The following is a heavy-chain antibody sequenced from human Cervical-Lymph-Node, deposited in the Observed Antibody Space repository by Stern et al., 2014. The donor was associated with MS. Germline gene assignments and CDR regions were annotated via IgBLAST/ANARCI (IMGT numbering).Heavy chain of an antibody. J-gene: IGHJ6*02. CDR3: ARMIGTVTTACYYGMDV. Sequence: GESGPALVKPTQTLTLTCTFSGFSLSTSGMCVSWIRQPPGKALEWLAPIDWNDDKYYSASLKTRLTISKDTTKNQVVLTMTNMDPVDTATYYCARMIGTVTTACYYGMDVWGQGTTVTVSS. CDR1: GFSLSTSGMC. CDR2: IDWNDDK. D-gene: IGHD4-17*01. V-gene: IGHV2-70*01.